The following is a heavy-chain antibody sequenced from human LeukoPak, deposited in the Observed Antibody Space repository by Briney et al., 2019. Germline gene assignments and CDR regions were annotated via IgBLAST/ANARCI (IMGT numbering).Heavy chain of an antibody. CDR2: IYYSGST. V-gene: IGHV4-59*01. CDR3: ARRENSGDAFDI. CDR1: GGTISSYY. D-gene: IGHD1-26*01. Sequence: SETLSLTCTVSGGTISSYYWSWIRQPPGKGLEWIGYIYYSGSTNYNPSLKSRVTISVDTSKNQFSLKLSSVTAADTAVYYCARRENSGDAFDIWGQGTMVTVSS. J-gene: IGHJ3*02.